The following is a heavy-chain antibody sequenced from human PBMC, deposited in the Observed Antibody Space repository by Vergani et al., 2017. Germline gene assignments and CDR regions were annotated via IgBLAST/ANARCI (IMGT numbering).Heavy chain of an antibody. D-gene: IGHD1-26*01. CDR2: IYHSGST. CDR3: ARLEGWELRCDS. CDR1: GGSFSGYY. J-gene: IGHJ4*02. V-gene: IGHV4-34*01. Sequence: QVQLQQWGAGLLKPSETLSLTCAVYGGSFSGYYWSWIRQPPGKGLEWIGSIYHSGSTYYNPSLKSRVTISVDTSKNQFSLKLSSVTAADTAVYYCARLEGWELRCDSWGQGTLVTVSS.